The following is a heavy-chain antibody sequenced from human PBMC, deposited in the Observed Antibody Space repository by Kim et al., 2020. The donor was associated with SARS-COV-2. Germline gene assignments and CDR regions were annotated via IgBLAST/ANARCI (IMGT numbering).Heavy chain of an antibody. V-gene: IGHV3-33*01. Sequence: KYYADSVKDRFTISRDNSKNTRYLQRNSRRAEDTAVYYCARSVSFYYGMDVWGQGTTVTVSS. CDR3: ARSVSFYYGMDV. J-gene: IGHJ6*02. CDR2: K.